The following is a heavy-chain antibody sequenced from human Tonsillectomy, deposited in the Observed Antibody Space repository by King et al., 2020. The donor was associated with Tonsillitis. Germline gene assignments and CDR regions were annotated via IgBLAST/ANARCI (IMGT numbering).Heavy chain of an antibody. J-gene: IGHJ6*03. Sequence: VQLVESGAEVKKPGSSVTVSCKASGGTFSSYAISWVRQAPGQGFEWMGGIIPISGTADYAQKFQGRVTITTDESTPTTYMELSSLRSEDSAVYYCARASRPDDFYYYMDVWGKGTTVTVSS. CDR3: ARASRPDDFYYYMDV. CDR1: GGTFSSYA. CDR2: IIPISGTA. V-gene: IGHV1-69*01.